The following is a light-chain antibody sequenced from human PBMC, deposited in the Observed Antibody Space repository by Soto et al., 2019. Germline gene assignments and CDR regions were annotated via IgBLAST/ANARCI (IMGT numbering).Light chain of an antibody. CDR1: QNIHIN. CDR3: QQYEGWPRT. V-gene: IGKV3-15*01. Sequence: EIVMTQSPDTLSVSPGDTATLSCRSSQNIHINLAWYQQKPGQAPTLLIYGVTARAPGVPARFSGSGYGTDFTLTIRSVQSGDFGVLYCQQYEGWPRTFGLGTKVEIQ. CDR2: GVT. J-gene: IGKJ2*01.